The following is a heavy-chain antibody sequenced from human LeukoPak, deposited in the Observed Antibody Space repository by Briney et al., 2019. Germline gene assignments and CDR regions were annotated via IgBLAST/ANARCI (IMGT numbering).Heavy chain of an antibody. CDR2: IYNSGST. CDR3: VRGYDY. Sequence: SETLSLTCVVYGGSFSGSNWSWIRQAPGKGLEWIGEIYNSGSTIYNPSLKSRVTISVDTSKNQFSLNLISVTAADTAVYYCVRGYDYWGQGTLVTVSS. CDR1: GGSFSGSN. V-gene: IGHV4-34*01. J-gene: IGHJ4*02.